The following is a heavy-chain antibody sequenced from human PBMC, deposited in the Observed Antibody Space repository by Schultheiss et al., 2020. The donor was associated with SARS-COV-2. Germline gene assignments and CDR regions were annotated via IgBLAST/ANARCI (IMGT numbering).Heavy chain of an antibody. Sequence: SETLSLTCAVYGGSFSGYYWSWIRQPPGKGLEWIGYIYYSGSTNYNPSLKSRVTISVDTSKNQFSLKLSSVTAADTAVYYCARTGLLCSGGSCYTDYYYYMDVWGKGTTVTVSS. CDR2: IYYSGST. CDR3: ARTGLLCSGGSCYTDYYYYMDV. J-gene: IGHJ6*03. CDR1: GGSFSGYY. V-gene: IGHV4-59*01. D-gene: IGHD2-15*01.